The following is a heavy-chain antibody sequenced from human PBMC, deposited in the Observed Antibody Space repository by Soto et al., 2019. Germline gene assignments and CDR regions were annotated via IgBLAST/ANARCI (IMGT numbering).Heavy chain of an antibody. Sequence: EVQLVESGGGLVQPGGSLRLSCAAAGFTVSSNYMSWVRQAPGKGLEWVSVIYSGGSTYYADSVKGRCTISRDNSKNTLYLQMHSLTAEDTAVYYCARATYYDTWGQGTLVTVSS. J-gene: IGHJ4*02. CDR1: GFTVSSNY. D-gene: IGHD3-22*01. V-gene: IGHV3-66*01. CDR2: IYSGGST. CDR3: ARATYYDT.